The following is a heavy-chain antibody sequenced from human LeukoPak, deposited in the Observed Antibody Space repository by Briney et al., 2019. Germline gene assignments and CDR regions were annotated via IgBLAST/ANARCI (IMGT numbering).Heavy chain of an antibody. D-gene: IGHD3-9*01. Sequence: ASVKVSCKASGYTFTSYYMHWVRQAPGQGLERMGIINPSGGSTSYAQTFQGRVTMTRDTSTSTVYMELSSLRSEDTAVYYCARDYYDILTGYYTLLDYWGQGTLVTVSS. CDR1: GYTFTSYY. CDR2: INPSGGST. V-gene: IGHV1-46*01. CDR3: ARDYYDILTGYYTLLDY. J-gene: IGHJ4*02.